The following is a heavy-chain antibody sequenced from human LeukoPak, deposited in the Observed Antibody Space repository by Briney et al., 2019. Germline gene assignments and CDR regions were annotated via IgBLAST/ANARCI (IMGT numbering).Heavy chain of an antibody. Sequence: SQTLSLTCTVSGGSISSGGYYWSWIRQPPGKGLEWIGYIYHSGSTYYNPSLKSRVTISVDRSKNQFSLKLSFVTAADTAVYHCARGISSVLGSSSSFDYWGQGTLVTVSS. D-gene: IGHD6-6*01. V-gene: IGHV4-30-2*01. J-gene: IGHJ4*02. CDR2: IYHSGST. CDR1: GGSISSGGYY. CDR3: ARGISSVLGSSSSFDY.